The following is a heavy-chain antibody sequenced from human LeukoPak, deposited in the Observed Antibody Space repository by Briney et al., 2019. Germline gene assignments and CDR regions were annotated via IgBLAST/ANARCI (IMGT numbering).Heavy chain of an antibody. J-gene: IGHJ4*02. D-gene: IGHD1-7*01. CDR3: ARGPGITGTTRELDY. V-gene: IGHV4-34*01. CDR1: GGSISSYY. CDR2: INHSGST. Sequence: SETLSLTCTVSGGSISSYYWSWIRQPPGKGLEWIGEINHSGSTNYNPSLKSRVTISVDTSKNQFSLKLSSVTAADTAVYSCARGPGITGTTRELDYWGQGTLVTVSS.